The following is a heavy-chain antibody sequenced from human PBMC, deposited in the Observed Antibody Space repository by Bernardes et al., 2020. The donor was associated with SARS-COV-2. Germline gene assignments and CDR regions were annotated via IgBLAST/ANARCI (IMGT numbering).Heavy chain of an antibody. CDR3: ATSGIVATRRGQITDYYYYYGMDV. D-gene: IGHD5-12*01. Sequence: SVKVSCKTSGGIFSNYVFSWVRQAPGQGLEWMGGIIPLFGETIYAQKFQGRVTMTEDTSTDTAYMELSSLRSEDTAVYYCATSGIVATRRGQITDYYYYYGMDVWGQGTTVTVSS. V-gene: IGHV1-69*06. CDR1: GGIFSNYV. J-gene: IGHJ6*02. CDR2: IIPLFGET.